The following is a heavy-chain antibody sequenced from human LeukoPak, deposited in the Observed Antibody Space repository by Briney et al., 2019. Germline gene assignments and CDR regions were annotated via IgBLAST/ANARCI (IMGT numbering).Heavy chain of an antibody. CDR1: GFTVSSNC. CDR3: ARDKYVWGSYRYFDY. J-gene: IGHJ4*02. CDR2: IYSGGST. Sequence: GGSLRLSCAASGFTVSSNCVSWVRQAPGKGLEWVSVIYSGGSTYYADSVKGRFTISRGNSKNTLYLQMNSLRAEDTAVYYCARDKYVWGSYRYFDYWGQGTLVTVSS. D-gene: IGHD3-16*02. V-gene: IGHV3-66*02.